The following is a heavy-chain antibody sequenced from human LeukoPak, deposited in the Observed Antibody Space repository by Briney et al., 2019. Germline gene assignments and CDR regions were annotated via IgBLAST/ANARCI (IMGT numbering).Heavy chain of an antibody. CDR3: ARDYGIAARPVWFDP. J-gene: IGHJ5*02. D-gene: IGHD6-6*01. V-gene: IGHV1-18*01. CDR2: ISAYNGNT. Sequence: ASVKVSCKASGYTFTSYGISWVRQAPGQGLEWMGWISAYNGNTNYAQKLQGRVTMTTDTSTSTAYMELRSLRSDDTAVYYCARDYGIAARPVWFDPWGQGTLVTVSS. CDR1: GYTFTSYG.